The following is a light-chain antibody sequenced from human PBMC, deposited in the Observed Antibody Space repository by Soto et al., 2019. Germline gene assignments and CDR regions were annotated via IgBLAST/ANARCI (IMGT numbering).Light chain of an antibody. CDR2: EDT. Sequence: QAVVTQPASVSGSPGQSITISCTATSSAVGNYNLVSWYQLHPGKAPKLIIYEDTKRPSGVSNRFSGSKSGNTASLTVSGLQAEDEADYYCCSYAGLNTYVFGTGTKVTVL. CDR1: SSAVGNYNL. J-gene: IGLJ1*01. CDR3: CSYAGLNTYV. V-gene: IGLV2-23*01.